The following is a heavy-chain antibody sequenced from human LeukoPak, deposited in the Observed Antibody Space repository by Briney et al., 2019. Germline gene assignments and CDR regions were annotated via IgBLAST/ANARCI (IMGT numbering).Heavy chain of an antibody. CDR2: ISSSSSYI. V-gene: IGHV3-21*01. CDR3: AGAVGWFAP. Sequence: GGSLRLSCAASGFTFSSYSMNWVRQAPGKGLEWVSSISSSSSYIYYADSVNGRFTISRDNAKNSLYLQMNSLRAEDTAVYYGAGAVGWFAPWGEGTLVTVSS. J-gene: IGHJ5*02. CDR1: GFTFSSYS.